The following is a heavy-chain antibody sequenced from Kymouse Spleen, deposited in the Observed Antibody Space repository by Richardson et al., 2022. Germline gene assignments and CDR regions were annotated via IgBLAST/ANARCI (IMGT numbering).Heavy chain of an antibody. J-gene: IGHJ4*02. V-gene: IGHV4-34*01. D-gene: IGHD6-6*01. Sequence: QVQLQQWGAGLLKPSETLSLTCAVYGGSFSGYYWSWIRQPPGKGLEWIGEINHSGSTNYNPSLKSRVTISVDTSKNQFSLKLSSVTAADTAVYYCARRGSSSSGFDYWGQGTLVTVSS. CDR3: ARRGSSSSGFDY. CDR1: GGSFSGYY. CDR2: INHSGST.